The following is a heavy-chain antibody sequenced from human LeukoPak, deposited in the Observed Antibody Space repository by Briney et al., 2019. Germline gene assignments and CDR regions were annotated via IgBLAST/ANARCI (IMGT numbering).Heavy chain of an antibody. CDR1: GYTFTSYY. CDR3: ARDQGLFLGLPSPFDP. CDR2: INPSGGST. D-gene: IGHD2-21*01. V-gene: IGHV1-46*01. J-gene: IGHJ5*02. Sequence: ASVKVSCKASGYTFTSYYMHWVRQAPGQGLEWMGIINPSGGSTSYAQKFQGRVTMTRDTSTSTVYMELSSLRSEDTAVYYCARDQGLFLGLPSPFDPWGQGTLVTVSS.